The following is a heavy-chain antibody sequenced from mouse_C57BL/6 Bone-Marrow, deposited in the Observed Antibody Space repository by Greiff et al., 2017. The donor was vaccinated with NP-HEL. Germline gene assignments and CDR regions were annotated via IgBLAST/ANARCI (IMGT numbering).Heavy chain of an antibody. D-gene: IGHD1-1*01. CDR2: ISDGGSYT. CDR1: GFTFSSYA. CDR3: AREGGSSYDWYFDV. J-gene: IGHJ1*03. V-gene: IGHV5-4*01. Sequence: EVMLVESGGGLVKPGGSLKLSCAASGFTFSSYAMSWVRQTPEQRLEWVATISDGGSYTYYPDNVKGRFTISRDNAKNNLYLQMSHLKSEDTAMYYCAREGGSSYDWYFDVWGTGTTVTVSS.